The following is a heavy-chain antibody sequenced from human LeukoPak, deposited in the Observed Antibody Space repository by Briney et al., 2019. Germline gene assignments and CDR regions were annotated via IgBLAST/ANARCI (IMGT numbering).Heavy chain of an antibody. J-gene: IGHJ3*02. D-gene: IGHD2-15*01. CDR2: ISSSGSTI. V-gene: IGHV3-48*03. CDR1: GFTFSSYE. CDR3: ARARPTKDYCSGGSCYSGLVTPGAFDI. Sequence: PGGSLRLSCAASGFTFSSYEMNWVRQAPGKGLEWVSYISSSGSTIYYADSVKGRFTISRDNSKNTLYLQMNSLRAEDTAVYYCARARPTKDYCSGGSCYSGLVTPGAFDIWGQGTMVTVSS.